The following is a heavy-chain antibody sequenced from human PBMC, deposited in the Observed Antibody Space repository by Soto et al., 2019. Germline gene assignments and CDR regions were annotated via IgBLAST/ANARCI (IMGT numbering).Heavy chain of an antibody. CDR2: ITPMFGTA. D-gene: IGHD6-19*01. CDR1: GGTFSRYA. J-gene: IGHJ2*01. CDR3: AQTLGSAVAGPGRFDL. V-gene: IGHV1-69*12. Sequence: QVQLVQSGAEVKKPGSSVKVSCKASGGTFSRYAISWVRQAPGQGLEWMGGITPMFGTANYAQKFQGRVTITAADSTSTVHMELRRLRSEDTAVYYCAQTLGSAVAGPGRFDLWGRGTLVTVSS.